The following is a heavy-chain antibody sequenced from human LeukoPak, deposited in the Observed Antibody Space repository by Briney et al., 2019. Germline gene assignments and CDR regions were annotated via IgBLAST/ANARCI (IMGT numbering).Heavy chain of an antibody. CDR1: GGSFSGYY. D-gene: IGHD3-22*01. CDR2: INHSGST. V-gene: IGHV4-34*01. CDR3: ARGQYYDSSGYYYVY. J-gene: IGHJ4*02. Sequence: SETPSLTCAVYGGSFSGYYWSWIRQPPGKGLEWIGEINHSGSTNYNPSLKSRVTISVDTSKNQFSLKLSTVTAADTAVYYCARGQYYDSSGYYYVYWGQGTLVSVSA.